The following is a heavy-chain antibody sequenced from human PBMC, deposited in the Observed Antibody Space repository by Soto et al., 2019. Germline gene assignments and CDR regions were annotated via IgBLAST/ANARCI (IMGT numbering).Heavy chain of an antibody. V-gene: IGHV3-74*01. J-gene: IGHJ4*02. CDR3: ASLFASTYPPRPFDF. Sequence: PGGSLRLSCEASGFAFTSYWMHWVRQAPGKGLVWVAGVKSDGTTATYADSVRGRFTISRDNAKNTLYLQMNSLSAEDTAVYYCASLFASTYPPRPFDFWRQGTQVTVSS. CDR2: VKSDGTTA. CDR1: GFAFTSYW. D-gene: IGHD2-2*01.